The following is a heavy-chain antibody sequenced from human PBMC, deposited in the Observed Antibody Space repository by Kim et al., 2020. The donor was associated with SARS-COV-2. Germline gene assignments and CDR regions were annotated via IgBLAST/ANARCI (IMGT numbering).Heavy chain of an antibody. Sequence: GGSLRLSCTTSGFTFDDYAMHWVRQAPGKGLEWVSGITWNSGTIGYADSVKGRFTISRDNAKNSLYLQMNSLRAEDTALYYCVKDYSSYWGTYYYFDYWGQGSLVTVSS. D-gene: IGHD3-16*01. CDR3: VKDYSSYWGTYYYFDY. J-gene: IGHJ4*02. CDR1: GFTFDDYA. CDR2: ITWNSGTI. V-gene: IGHV3-9*01.